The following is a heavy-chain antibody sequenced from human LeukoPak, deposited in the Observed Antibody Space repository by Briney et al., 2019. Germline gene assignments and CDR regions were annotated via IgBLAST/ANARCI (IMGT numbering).Heavy chain of an antibody. CDR3: ARSVLEYSIGWTYWFFDL. D-gene: IGHD6-19*01. V-gene: IGHV4-4*02. CDR1: GGSLSGNNW. CDR2: IDLSGST. Sequence: SGTLSLTCADSGGSLSGNNWWSGVRQPPGRGREWSGVIDLSGSTKYKPSLKSRVTVSVDNSKKQFSLKLSCVTAAGTAVYYCARSVLEYSIGWTYWFFDLWGGSALGTVSS. J-gene: IGHJ2*01.